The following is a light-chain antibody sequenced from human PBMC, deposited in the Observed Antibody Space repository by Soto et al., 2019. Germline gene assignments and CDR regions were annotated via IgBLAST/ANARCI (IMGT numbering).Light chain of an antibody. J-gene: IGLJ2*01. V-gene: IGLV1-40*01. Sequence: QSVLTQPPSVSGVPGQRVTISCTGSSSNIGAGYDVHWYQQLPGTAPKLLISANSNRPSGVPDRFSGSKSATSASLAITGVQAEDEADYYCQSYDSSLSSWVFGGGTKLTVL. CDR1: SSNIGAGYD. CDR3: QSYDSSLSSWV. CDR2: ANS.